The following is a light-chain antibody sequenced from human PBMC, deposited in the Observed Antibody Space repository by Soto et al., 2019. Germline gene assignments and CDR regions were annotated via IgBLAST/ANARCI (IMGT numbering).Light chain of an antibody. CDR1: SSDVGGYNY. CDR3: SSYTSSSTPYV. V-gene: IGLV2-14*03. Sequence: QSVLTQPASVSGSPGQSITISCTGTSSDVGGYNYVSWYQHHPGKVPELMIYDVSNRPSGVSNRFSGSKSGNTASLTISGLQAEDEADYYCSSYTSSSTPYVFGTGTKVTVL. J-gene: IGLJ1*01. CDR2: DVS.